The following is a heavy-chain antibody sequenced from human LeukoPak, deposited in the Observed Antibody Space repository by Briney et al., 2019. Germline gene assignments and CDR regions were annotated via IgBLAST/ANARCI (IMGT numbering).Heavy chain of an antibody. CDR2: ISAYSGDT. CDR1: GYTFTSYG. V-gene: IGHV1-18*01. Sequence: ASVKVSCKASGYTFTSYGISWVRQAPGQGLEWMGWISAYSGDTNYAQKFQGRATMTTDTSTSTAYMELRSLSSDDTAVYYCAREGDGYPFDYWGQGTLVTVSS. J-gene: IGHJ4*02. D-gene: IGHD5-24*01. CDR3: AREGDGYPFDY.